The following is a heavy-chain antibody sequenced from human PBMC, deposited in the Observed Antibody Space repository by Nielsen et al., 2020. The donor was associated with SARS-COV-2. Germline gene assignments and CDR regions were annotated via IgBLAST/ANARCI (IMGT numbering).Heavy chain of an antibody. CDR3: ARLHRPDAFDT. Sequence: GESLKISCKGPGYTFKNYWIVWVRQMPGKGLEWIGIIDPSDSDARYSPSFQGQVTISADKSINTAYLQWSSLKASDIAVYYCARLHRPDAFDTWGQGTMVTVSS. CDR1: GYTFKNYW. J-gene: IGHJ3*02. V-gene: IGHV5-51*01. CDR2: IDPSDSDA.